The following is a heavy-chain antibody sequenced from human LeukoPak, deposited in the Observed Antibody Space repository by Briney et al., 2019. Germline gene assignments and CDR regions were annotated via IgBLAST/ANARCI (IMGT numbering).Heavy chain of an antibody. Sequence: PGGSLRLSCAASGFTFSSYAMSWVRQAPGKGLEWVSAISGSGGSTYYADSVKGRFTISRDNSKNTPYLQMNSLRAEDTAVYFCAKPIAVGPTRYFEYWGQGTLVTVSS. CDR3: AKPIAVGPTRYFEY. CDR1: GFTFSSYA. D-gene: IGHD1-26*01. CDR2: ISGSGGST. V-gene: IGHV3-23*01. J-gene: IGHJ4*02.